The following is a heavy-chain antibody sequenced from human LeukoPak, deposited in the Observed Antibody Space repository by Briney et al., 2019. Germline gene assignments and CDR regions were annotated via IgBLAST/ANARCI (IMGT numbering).Heavy chain of an antibody. V-gene: IGHV3-48*01. CDR2: VSSGSSTI. CDR3: AKALRFTSPHGFDY. CDR1: GFTFSKYA. D-gene: IGHD2-2*01. J-gene: IGHJ4*02. Sequence: PGGSLRLSCAASGFTFSKYAMTWVRQAPGKALEWVSYVSSGSSTIYYADSVKGRFTVSRDNSKNTLYLQMNSLRAEDTAVYYCAKALRFTSPHGFDYWGQGTLVTVSS.